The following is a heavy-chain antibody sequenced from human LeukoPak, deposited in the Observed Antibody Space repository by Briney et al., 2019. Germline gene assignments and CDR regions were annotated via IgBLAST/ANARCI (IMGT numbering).Heavy chain of an antibody. J-gene: IGHJ4*02. CDR1: GGSISSYY. CDR2: IYYSGST. V-gene: IGHV4-59*01. CDR3: ARVNVIAAAGPHFDY. D-gene: IGHD6-13*01. Sequence: SETLSLTCTVSGGSISSYYWSWIRQPPGKRLEWIGYIYYSGSTNYNPSLKSRVTISVDTSKNQFSLKLSSVTAADTAVYYCARVNVIAAAGPHFDYWGQGTLVTVSS.